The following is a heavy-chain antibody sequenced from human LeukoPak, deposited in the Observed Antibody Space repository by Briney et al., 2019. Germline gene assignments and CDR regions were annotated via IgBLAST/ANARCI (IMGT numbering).Heavy chain of an antibody. CDR1: GGSISSYY. CDR3: ARSAFLVTAPGLYYFDY. J-gene: IGHJ4*02. CDR2: IYNSGST. V-gene: IGHV4-4*07. D-gene: IGHD6-13*01. Sequence: KPSETLSLTCTVSGGSISSYYWSWIRQPAGKGLEWIGHIYNSGSTNYNPSLKGRVTMSVATSKNQFSLHLSSVTAADTAVYYCARSAFLVTAPGLYYFDYWGQGTLAAVSS.